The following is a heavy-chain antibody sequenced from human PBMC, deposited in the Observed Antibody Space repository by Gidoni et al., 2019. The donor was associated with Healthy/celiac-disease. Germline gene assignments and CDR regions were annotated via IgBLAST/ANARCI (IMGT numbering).Heavy chain of an antibody. CDR1: GFTFRTAW. CDR2: IKSKTDGGTT. V-gene: IGHV3-15*01. J-gene: IGHJ6*02. D-gene: IGHD3-22*01. CDR3: TTADSSGWDYYGMDV. Sequence: EVQLVESGGGLVKPGGSLRLSCAASGFTFRTAWMSWVRQAPGKGLEWVGRIKSKTDGGTTDYAAPVKGRFTISRDDSKNTLYLQMNSLKTEDTAVYYCTTADSSGWDYYGMDVWGQGTTVTVSS.